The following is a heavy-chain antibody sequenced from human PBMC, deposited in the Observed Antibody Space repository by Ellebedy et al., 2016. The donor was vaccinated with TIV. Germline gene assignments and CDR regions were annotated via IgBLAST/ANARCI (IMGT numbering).Heavy chain of an antibody. CDR3: VGETPTLIIGSPLL. CDR1: GYSTSSGYY. Sequence: MPSETLSLTCTVSGYSTSSGYYWGWIRQPPGKGLEWIASLYHGGSSNYNSSLQSRVTISVDTSKNQFSLNLRSVTAADTALYYCVGETPTLIIGSPLLWGQGILVTVSS. J-gene: IGHJ4*02. D-gene: IGHD3-22*01. CDR2: LYHGGSS. V-gene: IGHV4-38-2*02.